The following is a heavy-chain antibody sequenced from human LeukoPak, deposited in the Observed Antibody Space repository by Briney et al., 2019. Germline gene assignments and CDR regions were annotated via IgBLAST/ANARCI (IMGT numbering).Heavy chain of an antibody. CDR1: GFTFSSYG. J-gene: IGHJ4*02. CDR3: ARDPAKFWSGHDY. D-gene: IGHD3-3*01. CDR2: ISYDGSNK. V-gene: IGHV3-30*03. Sequence: GGSLRLSCTASGFTFSSYGMHWVRQAPGKGLEWVAVISYDGSNKYYADSVKGRFTISRDNSKNTLYVQMNSLRAEDTAVYYCARDPAKFWSGHDYWGQGTLVTVSS.